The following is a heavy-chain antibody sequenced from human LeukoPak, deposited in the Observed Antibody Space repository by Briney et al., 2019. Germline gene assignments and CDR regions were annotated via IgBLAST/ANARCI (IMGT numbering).Heavy chain of an antibody. CDR3: ARDAIAAAGTPYYYYYMDV. CDR1: GGSISSYY. J-gene: IGHJ6*03. V-gene: IGHV4-4*07. CDR2: IYTSGST. Sequence: SETLSLTCTVSGGSISSYYWSWIRQPAGKGLEWIGRIYTSGSTNYNPSLKSRVTISVDTSKNQFSLKLSSVTAADTAVYYCARDAIAAAGTPYYYYYMDVWGKGTTVTISS. D-gene: IGHD6-13*01.